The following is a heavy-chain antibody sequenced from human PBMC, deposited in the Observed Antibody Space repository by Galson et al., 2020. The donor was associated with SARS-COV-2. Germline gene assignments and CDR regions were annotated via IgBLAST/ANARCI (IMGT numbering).Heavy chain of an antibody. D-gene: IGHD3-10*01. CDR3: ARLDTMVRGVIPGRAFDI. V-gene: IGHV4-31*03. CDR2: IYYSGST. CDR1: GGSISSGGYY. Sequence: SETLSLTCTVSGGSISSGGYYWSWIRQHPGKGLEWIGYIYYSGSTYYNPSLKSRVTISVDTSKNQFSLKLSSVTAADTAVYYCARLDTMVRGVIPGRAFDIWGQGTMVTVSS. J-gene: IGHJ3*02.